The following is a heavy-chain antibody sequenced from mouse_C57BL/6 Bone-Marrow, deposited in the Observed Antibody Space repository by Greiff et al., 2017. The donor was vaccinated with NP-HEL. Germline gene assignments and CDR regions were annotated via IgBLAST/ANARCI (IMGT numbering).Heavy chain of an antibody. CDR3: ARHYYGSSHDY. Sequence: EVKLVESGGDLVKPGGSLKLSCAASGFTFSSYGMSWVRQTPDKRLEWVATISSGGSYTYYPDSLKGRFTISRDNAKNTLYLQMSSLKSEDTAMYYCARHYYGSSHDYGGQGTTLTVSS. CDR2: ISSGGSYT. D-gene: IGHD1-1*01. V-gene: IGHV5-6*01. J-gene: IGHJ2*01. CDR1: GFTFSSYG.